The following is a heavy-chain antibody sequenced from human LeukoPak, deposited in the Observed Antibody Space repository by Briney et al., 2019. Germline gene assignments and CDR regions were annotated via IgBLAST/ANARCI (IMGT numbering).Heavy chain of an antibody. V-gene: IGHV3-74*01. CDR1: GVTFSYYW. J-gene: IGHJ4*02. Sequence: PGGSLRLFCAASGVTFSYYWMHWVRQAPGKGLVWVSRIDSDGSSRSYAGSVKGRFTISRDNAKNTLYLQMNSLRAEDTAVYYCVREGGYDPFENWGQGTLVTVSS. CDR2: IDSDGSSR. D-gene: IGHD5-12*01. CDR3: VREGGYDPFEN.